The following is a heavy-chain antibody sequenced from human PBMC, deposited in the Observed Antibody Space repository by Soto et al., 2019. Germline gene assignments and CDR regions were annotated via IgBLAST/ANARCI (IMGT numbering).Heavy chain of an antibody. CDR2: ISPYTGNT. CDR3: VMVDNYVTPTPQDV. CDR1: GYIFVNYG. Sequence: QVQLVQSGDEVKMPGASVKVSCKASGYIFVNYGIAWVRQAPRQGLEWMGWISPYTGNTHSASKVQGRLTMTTDTATSTAYMDLGSLTSDDTAVYYCVMVDNYVTPTPQDVWGQGTTVTVSS. V-gene: IGHV1-18*01. D-gene: IGHD3-16*01. J-gene: IGHJ6*02.